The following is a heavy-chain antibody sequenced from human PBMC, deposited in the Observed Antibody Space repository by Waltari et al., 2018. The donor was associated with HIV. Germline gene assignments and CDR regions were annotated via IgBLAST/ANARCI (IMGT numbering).Heavy chain of an antibody. CDR1: GGSISSYY. V-gene: IGHV4-4*07. Sequence: QVQLQESGPGLVKPSETLSLTCTVSGGSISSYYWRWIRQPAGKGVEWIGRSYTSGSTNYNPSLKSRVTMSVDTSKNQFSPKLSSVTAADTAVYYCARDPSRTHDFWSGYDDAFDIWGQGTMVTVSS. D-gene: IGHD3-3*01. CDR2: SYTSGST. J-gene: IGHJ3*02. CDR3: ARDPSRTHDFWSGYDDAFDI.